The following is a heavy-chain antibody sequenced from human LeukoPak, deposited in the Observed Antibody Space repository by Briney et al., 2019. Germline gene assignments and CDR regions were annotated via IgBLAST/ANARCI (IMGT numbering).Heavy chain of an antibody. V-gene: IGHV4-59*01. CDR3: AREGSYSSFDY. CDR1: GGSISSYY. Sequence: SETLSLTCTVSGGSISSYYWSWIRQPPGKGLEWIGYIYYSGSTNYNPSLKSRVTISVDTSKNQFSLKLSSVTAADTAVYYCAREGSYSSFDYWGQGSLVTVSS. J-gene: IGHJ4*02. D-gene: IGHD3-10*01. CDR2: IYYSGST.